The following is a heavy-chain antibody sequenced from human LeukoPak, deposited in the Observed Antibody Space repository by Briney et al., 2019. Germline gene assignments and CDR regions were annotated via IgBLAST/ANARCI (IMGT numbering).Heavy chain of an antibody. V-gene: IGHV1-46*01. J-gene: IGHJ3*02. CDR1: GYTFTSYG. Sequence: ASVKVSCKASGYTFTSYGISWVRQPPGQRLEWMGIINPSGGSTNYAQNFQGRVTMTRDTSTSTVYMELSSLRSEDTAVYYCVRVRDGYNDAYDIWGQGTMVTVPS. D-gene: IGHD5-24*01. CDR3: VRVRDGYNDAYDI. CDR2: INPSGGST.